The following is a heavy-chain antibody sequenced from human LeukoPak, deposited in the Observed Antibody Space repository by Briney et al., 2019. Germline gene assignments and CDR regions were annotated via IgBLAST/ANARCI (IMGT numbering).Heavy chain of an antibody. D-gene: IGHD3-10*01. Sequence: GGSLRLSCAASGFTFSSYAMSWVRQAPGKGLEWVSAISGSGASTYYADSVKGRFTISRDNSKNTLYLQMNSLRAEDTAVYYCAKYYYGSETYYTYFDYWGQGTLVTVSS. CDR2: ISGSGAST. J-gene: IGHJ4*02. CDR3: AKYYYGSETYYTYFDY. V-gene: IGHV3-23*01. CDR1: GFTFSSYA.